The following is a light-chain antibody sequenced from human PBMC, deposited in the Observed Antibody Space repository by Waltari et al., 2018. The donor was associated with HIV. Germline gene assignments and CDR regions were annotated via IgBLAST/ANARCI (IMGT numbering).Light chain of an antibody. V-gene: IGLV2-14*01. CDR1: SSAVGGYAH. CDR3: TSYTSSTTLV. Sequence: QSALTPSASVSGSPGQSITISCPGTSSAVGGYAHVSWYQQHPGKAPKLMIYEVSNRPSGVSTRFSGSKSGNTASLIISGLQAEDEADYYCTSYTSSTTLVFGTGTKVTVL. J-gene: IGLJ1*01. CDR2: EVS.